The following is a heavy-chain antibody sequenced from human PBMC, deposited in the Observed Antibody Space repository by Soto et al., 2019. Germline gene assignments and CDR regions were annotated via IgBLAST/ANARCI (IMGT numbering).Heavy chain of an antibody. CDR1: GGSFSGYY. Sequence: QMQLQQWGTGLLKPSETLSLTCAVYGGSFSGYYWTWIRQPPGKGLEWLGEINHSGNTNYNPSLKSRVTISIDPSTNQFSLKLRSVTAADTAVYYCARGRRWLRYQANWFDPWGQGTLVTVSS. CDR3: ARGRRWLRYQANWFDP. J-gene: IGHJ5*02. CDR2: INHSGNT. D-gene: IGHD5-12*01. V-gene: IGHV4-34*02.